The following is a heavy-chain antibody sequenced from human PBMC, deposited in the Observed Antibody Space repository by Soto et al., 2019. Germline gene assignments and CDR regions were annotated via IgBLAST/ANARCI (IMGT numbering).Heavy chain of an antibody. CDR1: WFSLITSGVG. CDR3: AHSPQTSSPWGYGY. Sequence: SGPTLVNPTQTLTLTCTFSWFSLITSGVGVGWIRQPPGKALEWLALIYWDDDKLYSPFLKSRLTITKDTSKNQVVLTMANMDPVDTATYYCAHSPQTSSPWGYGYWGQGTLVTVSS. D-gene: IGHD6-13*01. CDR2: IYWDDDK. J-gene: IGHJ4*02. V-gene: IGHV2-5*02.